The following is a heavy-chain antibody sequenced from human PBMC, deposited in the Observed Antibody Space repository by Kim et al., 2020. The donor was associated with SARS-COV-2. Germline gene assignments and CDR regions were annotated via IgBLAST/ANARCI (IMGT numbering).Heavy chain of an antibody. CDR1: GASISTTNYY. CDR2: IFYSGTT. Sequence: SETLSLTCTVSGASISTTNYYWGWIRQPPGKGLEWTASIFYSGTTYYNPSLKSRVTISVDTSKNQFSLMLNSVIAADTAVYYCARTLGGSYYVYHYWGQGTLVSVSS. D-gene: IGHD1-26*01. V-gene: IGHV4-39*01. J-gene: IGHJ4*02. CDR3: ARTLGGSYYVYHY.